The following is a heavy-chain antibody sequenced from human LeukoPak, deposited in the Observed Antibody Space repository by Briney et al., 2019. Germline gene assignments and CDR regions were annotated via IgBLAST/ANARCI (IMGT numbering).Heavy chain of an antibody. D-gene: IGHD3-3*01. CDR3: ARAYYDFWSGYYTRWFDP. Sequence: SETLSLTCAVYGGSFSGYYWSWIRQPPGKGLEWIGEINHSGSTNYNPPLKSRVTISVDTSKNQFSLKLSSVTAADTAVYYCARAYYDFWSGYYTRWFDPWGQGTLVTVSS. CDR1: GGSFSGYY. CDR2: INHSGST. V-gene: IGHV4-34*01. J-gene: IGHJ5*02.